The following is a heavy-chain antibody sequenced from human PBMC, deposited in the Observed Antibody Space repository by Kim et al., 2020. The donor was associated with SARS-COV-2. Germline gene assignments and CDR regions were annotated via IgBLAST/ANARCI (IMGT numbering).Heavy chain of an antibody. D-gene: IGHD6-13*01. Sequence: KRRVTISVDTSKNQFSLKLNSVTAADTAVYYCAREGYRSSRYPAADWFDPWGQGTLVTVSS. J-gene: IGHJ5*02. V-gene: IGHV4-59*01. CDR3: AREGYRSSRYPAADWFDP.